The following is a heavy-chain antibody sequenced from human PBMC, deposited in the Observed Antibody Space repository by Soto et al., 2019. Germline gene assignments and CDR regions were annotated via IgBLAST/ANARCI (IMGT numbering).Heavy chain of an antibody. J-gene: IGHJ6*02. CDR2: ISAYNGKT. D-gene: IGHD3-10*01. Sequence: SGYTFTSYGIRWVRQAPGQGLEWMGWISAYNGKTNYAQKLKGRVTMTTNTSTSTAYMELRSLRSDDTAVYYCARDGGEYVGEMDVWGQGTTVTVSS. CDR3: ARDGGEYVGEMDV. V-gene: IGHV1-18*01. CDR1: GYTFTSYG.